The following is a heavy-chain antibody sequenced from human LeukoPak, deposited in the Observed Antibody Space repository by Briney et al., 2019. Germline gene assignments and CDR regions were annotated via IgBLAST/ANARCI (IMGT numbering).Heavy chain of an antibody. CDR2: IYYSGST. V-gene: IGHV4-39*01. J-gene: IGHJ4*02. CDR1: GGSISSSNYY. Sequence: PSETLSLTCTVSGGSISSSNYYWGWIRQPPGKGLEWIGSIYYSGSTYYNPSLKSRVTISVDTSINQFSLKLSSVTAADTAVYYCAGRGLRVDSWGQGTLVSVSS. D-gene: IGHD3-16*01. CDR3: AGRGLRVDS.